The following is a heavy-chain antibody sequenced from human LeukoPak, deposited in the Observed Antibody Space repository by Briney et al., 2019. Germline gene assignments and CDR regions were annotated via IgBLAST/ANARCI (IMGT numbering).Heavy chain of an antibody. CDR1: GGSISSYY. J-gene: IGHJ4*02. Sequence: PSETLSLTCTVSGGSISSYYWSWIRQPPGKGLEWIGYIYYSGSTNYNPSLKSRVTISVDTSKNQFSLKLSSVTAADTAVYYCARDEYSYGIFDYWGQGTLVTVSS. D-gene: IGHD5-18*01. V-gene: IGHV4-59*01. CDR3: ARDEYSYGIFDY. CDR2: IYYSGST.